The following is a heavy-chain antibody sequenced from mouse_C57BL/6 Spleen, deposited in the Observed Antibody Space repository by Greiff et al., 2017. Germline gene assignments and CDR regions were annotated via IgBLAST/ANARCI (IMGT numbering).Heavy chain of an antibody. CDR2: IWSGGST. V-gene: IGHV2-2*01. J-gene: IGHJ4*01. CDR3: ARYSNYIGGTYYAMDY. Sequence: VKLMESGPGLVQPSQSLSITCTVSGFSLTSYGVHWVRQSPGKGLEWLGVIWSGGSTDYNAAFISRLSISKDNSKSQVFFKMNSLQADDTAIYYCARYSNYIGGTYYAMDYWGQGTSVTVSS. D-gene: IGHD2-5*01. CDR1: GFSLTSYG.